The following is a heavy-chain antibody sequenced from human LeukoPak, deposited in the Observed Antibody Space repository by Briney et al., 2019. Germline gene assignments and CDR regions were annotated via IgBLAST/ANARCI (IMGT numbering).Heavy chain of an antibody. V-gene: IGHV3-21*01. D-gene: IGHD3-22*01. CDR1: GFTFSSYS. CDR2: ISSSSSYI. CDR3: ARSSYDSSGYYFYYFDY. J-gene: IGHJ4*02. Sequence: GGSLRLSCAASGFTFSSYSMNWVRQAPGKGLGWVSSISSSSSYIYYADSVKGRFTISRDNSKNTLYLQMNSLRAEDTAVYYCARSSYDSSGYYFYYFDYWGQGTLVTVSS.